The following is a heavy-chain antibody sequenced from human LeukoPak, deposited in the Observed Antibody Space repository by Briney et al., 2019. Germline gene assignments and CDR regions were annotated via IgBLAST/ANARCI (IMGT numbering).Heavy chain of an antibody. J-gene: IGHJ5*02. CDR1: GCTFSDYY. Sequence: GGSLRLSCAASGCTFSDYYMSWIRQAPGKGLEWVSYSTNSVSTIYYADSVKGRFTISRDNAKNSLYLQMNSLRDEDTAVYYCARGAYSKIDPWGQGTLVTVSS. V-gene: IGHV3-11*04. D-gene: IGHD4-11*01. CDR2: STNSVSTI. CDR3: ARGAYSKIDP.